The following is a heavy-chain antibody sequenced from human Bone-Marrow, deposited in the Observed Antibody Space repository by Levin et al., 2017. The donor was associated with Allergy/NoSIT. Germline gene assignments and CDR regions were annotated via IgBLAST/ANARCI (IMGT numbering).Heavy chain of an antibody. CDR1: GASMSSYY. CDR2: ISHSGST. Sequence: SETLSLTCTVSGASMSSYYWHWIRQTPGKGLEWIGFISHSGSTNYNPSLTSRLTMSIDTSQKQFSLRLNSVTAADTAIYYCARDTRYCSGGSCSAWADALDIWGQGTMVTVSS. CDR3: ARDTRYCSGGSCSAWADALDI. D-gene: IGHD2-15*01. J-gene: IGHJ3*02. V-gene: IGHV4-59*01.